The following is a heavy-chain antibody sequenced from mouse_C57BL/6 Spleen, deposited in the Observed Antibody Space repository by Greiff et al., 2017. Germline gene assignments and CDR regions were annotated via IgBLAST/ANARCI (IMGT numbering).Heavy chain of an antibody. V-gene: IGHV2-5*01. J-gene: IGHJ4*01. Sequence: VQLQQSGPGLVQPSQSLSITCTVSGFSLTSYGVHWVRQSPGKGLEWLGVIWRGGSTDYNAAFMSRLSITKDNSKSQVFFKMNSLQADDTAIYDCAKDYDGGDYAMDYWGQGTSVTVSS. CDR1: GFSLTSYG. D-gene: IGHD2-4*01. CDR2: IWRGGST. CDR3: AKDYDGGDYAMDY.